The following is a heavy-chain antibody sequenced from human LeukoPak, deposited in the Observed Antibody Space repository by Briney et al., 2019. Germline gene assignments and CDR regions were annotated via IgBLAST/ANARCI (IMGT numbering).Heavy chain of an antibody. CDR1: GGSISSSSYY. CDR2: IYYSGST. D-gene: IGHD3-3*01. J-gene: IGHJ3*02. CDR3: AREFWDAFDI. V-gene: IGHV4-39*07. Sequence: SETLSLTCTVSGGSISSSSYYWGWIRQPPGKGLEWTGSIYYSGSTYYNPSLKSRVTISVDTSKNQFSLKLSSVTAADTAVYYCAREFWDAFDIWGQGTMVTVSS.